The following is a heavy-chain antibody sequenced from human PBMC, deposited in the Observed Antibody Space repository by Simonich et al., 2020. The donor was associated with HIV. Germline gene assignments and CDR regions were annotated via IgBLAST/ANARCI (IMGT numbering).Heavy chain of an antibody. CDR1: GYTFTNYF. J-gene: IGHJ4*02. CDR2: INPNNRKT. CDR3: ARGTRFDY. D-gene: IGHD1-7*01. V-gene: IGHV1-18*01. Sequence: QVQLVQSGAEVKTPGASVKVSCKASGYTFTNYFITWVRQAPRQGLEWMGWINPNNRKTNYAQKLQELQGRVTMTTDTSTSTVYRERRSLASDDTAVYYCARGTRFDYWGQGTLVIVSS.